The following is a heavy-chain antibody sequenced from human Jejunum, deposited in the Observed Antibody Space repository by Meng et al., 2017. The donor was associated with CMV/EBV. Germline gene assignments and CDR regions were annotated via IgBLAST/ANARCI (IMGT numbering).Heavy chain of an antibody. V-gene: IGHV1-2*02. D-gene: IGHD1-1*01. J-gene: IGHJ4*02. CDR2: INPSSGGT. CDR3: ARDGSTTSTDY. CDR1: GYTLTEYY. Sequence: KASGYTLTEYYIHWLRQAPGQGLEWVGWINPSSGGTNSAQKFQGRVTMTTDTSNSTAYLELNRLTSDDTAVYYCARDGSTTSTDYWGQGTRVTVSS.